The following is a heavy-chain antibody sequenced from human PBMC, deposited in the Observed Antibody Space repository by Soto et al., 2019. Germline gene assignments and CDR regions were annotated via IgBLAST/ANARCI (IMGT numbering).Heavy chain of an antibody. CDR2: IYYSGST. D-gene: IGHD6-13*01. J-gene: IGHJ4*02. Sequence: SETLSPTCTVSGGSIRSGGYYWIWIHHHPGKGLEWIGYIYYSGSTYYNPSLKSRVTISVDTSKNQFSLKLSSVTAADTAVYYCARRRREWDRSSWPFGYWGQGTLVTVPS. CDR3: ARRRREWDRSSWPFGY. CDR1: GGSIRSGGYY. V-gene: IGHV4-31*03.